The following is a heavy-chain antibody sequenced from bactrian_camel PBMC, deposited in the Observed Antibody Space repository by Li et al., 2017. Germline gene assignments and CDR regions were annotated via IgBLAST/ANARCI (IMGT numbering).Heavy chain of an antibody. J-gene: IGHJ4*01. CDR1: GYNYSEYC. V-gene: IGHV3S53*01. Sequence: HVQLVESGGGSVQAGGSLRLACVTSGYNYSEYCMAWFRQAPGKEREGVAAIDTAGAPTYTYAVAGRFTISKDNVKNTLYLQMNDLKSEDTAMYYCAADNVNLQLARHYSYWGQGTQVTVS. CDR2: IDTAGAP. CDR3: AADNVNLQLARHYSY. D-gene: IGHD7*01.